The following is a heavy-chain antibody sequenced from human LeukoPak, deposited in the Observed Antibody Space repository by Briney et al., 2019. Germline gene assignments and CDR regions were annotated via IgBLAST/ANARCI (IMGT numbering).Heavy chain of an antibody. CDR3: ARDGRWELLPFGMDV. CDR1: GFTFSSYE. V-gene: IGHV3-48*03. Sequence: GGSLRLSCAASGFTFSSYEMNWVRQAPGKGLEWVSYISSSGSTIYYADSVKGRFTISRDNAKNSLYLQMNSLRDEDTAVYYCARDGRWELLPFGMDVWGQGTTVIVSS. CDR2: ISSSGSTI. D-gene: IGHD1-26*01. J-gene: IGHJ6*02.